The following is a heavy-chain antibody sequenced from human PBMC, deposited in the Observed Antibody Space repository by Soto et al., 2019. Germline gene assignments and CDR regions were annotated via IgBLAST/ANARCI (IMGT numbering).Heavy chain of an antibody. J-gene: IGHJ6*02. CDR3: ARDHWRQYDSTWQYYGLDV. V-gene: IGHV4-59*01. CDR1: SGSISGYY. Sequence: QVQLQESGPGLLKPSETLSLTCTVSSGSISGYYWSWIRQPPGKGLEWIGYVFYIGSAHYKPSLKSRATISGDTSNIQFSQRLNSATPADTDVYYCARDHWRQYDSTWQYYGLDVWAHGTTVTVSS. CDR2: VFYIGSA. D-gene: IGHD6-13*01.